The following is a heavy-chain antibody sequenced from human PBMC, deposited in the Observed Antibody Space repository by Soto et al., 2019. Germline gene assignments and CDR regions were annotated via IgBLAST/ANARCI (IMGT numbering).Heavy chain of an antibody. D-gene: IGHD6-19*01. CDR3: ARRLTSTVSALGY. J-gene: IGHJ4*02. Sequence: GGCLGLSCTAAVLTFTAYAVHWVRQAPGKGLEWVSLISEDGGNKYFAESVRGRFLISRDNSKNTVYLQMNSLRPEDTAVYLCARRLTSTVSALGYWGQGTMVTVSS. CDR1: VLTFTAYA. CDR2: ISEDGGNK. V-gene: IGHV3-30-3*01.